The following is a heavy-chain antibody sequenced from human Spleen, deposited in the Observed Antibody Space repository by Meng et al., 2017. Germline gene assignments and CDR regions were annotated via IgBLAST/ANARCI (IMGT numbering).Heavy chain of an antibody. V-gene: IGHV4-39*07. Sequence: GSLRLSCTVSGGSISSSSYYWGWIRQPPGKGLEWIGSIYYSGSTYYNPSLKSRVTISVDTSKNQFSLKLSSVTAADTAVYYCARLNPNSNYDFWSGYFKYYGMDVWGQGTTVTVSS. CDR3: ARLNPNSNYDFWSGYFKYYGMDV. J-gene: IGHJ6*02. CDR1: GGSISSSSYY. D-gene: IGHD3-3*01. CDR2: IYYSGST.